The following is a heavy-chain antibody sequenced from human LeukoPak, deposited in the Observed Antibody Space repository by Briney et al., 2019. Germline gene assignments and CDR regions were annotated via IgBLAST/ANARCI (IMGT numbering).Heavy chain of an antibody. CDR2: ISPGDSDT. Sequence: GESLRISCKASGYSFTTFWIVWVRQMPGKGLEWLGIISPGDSDTRYNPSFQGQVTISADKSISTAYLHWSSPKASDTAIYYCARPSQLVLGGSIGLFDYWGQGTLVTVSS. D-gene: IGHD3-22*01. J-gene: IGHJ4*02. V-gene: IGHV5-51*01. CDR1: GYSFTTFW. CDR3: ARPSQLVLGGSIGLFDY.